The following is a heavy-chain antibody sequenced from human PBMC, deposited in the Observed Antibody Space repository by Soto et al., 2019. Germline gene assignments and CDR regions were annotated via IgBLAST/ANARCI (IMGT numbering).Heavy chain of an antibody. CDR1: GFTFSSYA. CDR2: ISGSGGST. V-gene: IGHV3-23*01. Sequence: GGSLRLSCAASGFTFSSYAMSWFRQAPGKGLEWVSAISGSGGSTYYADSVKGRFTISRDNSKNTLYLQMNSLRAEDTAVYYCAKDYSICWYGDHRDAFDIWGQGTMVTVSS. J-gene: IGHJ3*02. D-gene: IGHD6-13*01. CDR3: AKDYSICWYGDHRDAFDI.